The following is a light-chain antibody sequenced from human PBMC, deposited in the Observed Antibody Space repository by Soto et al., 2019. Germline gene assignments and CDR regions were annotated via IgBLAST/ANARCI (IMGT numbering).Light chain of an antibody. V-gene: IGLV2-14*01. CDR3: FSFTTTSTHV. CDR2: EVN. Sequence: LTYPGPMCRTPGSPITNSRTGTSSELDAYDHVSWFQQHPGQAPMLMISEVNNRPSGVSNRVSGSKSGNTAYLTISGLQVEGEAEYFCFSFTTTSTHVFGTGSKVTVL. CDR1: SSELDAYDH. J-gene: IGLJ1*01.